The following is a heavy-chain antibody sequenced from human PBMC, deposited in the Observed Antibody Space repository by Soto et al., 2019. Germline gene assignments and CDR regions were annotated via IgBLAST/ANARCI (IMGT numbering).Heavy chain of an antibody. CDR1: GFTVSSNY. CDR3: ARLADY. Sequence: EVPVVESGGGLVQPGGSLRLSCVASGFTVSSNYMSWVRQAPGKGLEWVSVIYSGGSTYADSVKGRFTISRDNSKNTVYLQMNSLRVEDTAVYYCARLADYWGQGTLVTVSS. J-gene: IGHJ4*02. V-gene: IGHV3-66*01. CDR2: IYSGGST.